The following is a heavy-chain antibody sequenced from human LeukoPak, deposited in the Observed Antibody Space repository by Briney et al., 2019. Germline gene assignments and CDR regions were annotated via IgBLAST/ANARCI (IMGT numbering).Heavy chain of an antibody. V-gene: IGHV4-59*02. D-gene: IGHD2/OR15-2a*01. CDR3: ARDFLQTSSPDAFDI. Sequence: SETLSLTCTVSGXSVNGFYGSWIRQPPGKGLEWIGYIRYSGSTNYNPSLKSRVTISVDTSKNQFSLKLTSLTAADTAVYYCARDFLQTSSPDAFDIWGQGTMVTVSS. J-gene: IGHJ3*02. CDR1: GXSVNGFY. CDR2: IRYSGST.